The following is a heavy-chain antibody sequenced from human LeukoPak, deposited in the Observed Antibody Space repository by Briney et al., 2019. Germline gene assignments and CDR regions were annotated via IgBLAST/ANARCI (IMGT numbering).Heavy chain of an antibody. Sequence: TTGGSLRLSCAASGFTFNRYWMSWVRQAPGKGLEWVSSINSRSNDIYYADSVKGRFTISRDNAKNSLYLQMNSLRAEDTAVYYCAREGRAYRYSSSWYPTPSWFDPWGQGTLVTVSS. CDR2: INSRSNDI. V-gene: IGHV3-21*06. D-gene: IGHD6-13*01. CDR1: GFTFNRYW. J-gene: IGHJ5*02. CDR3: AREGRAYRYSSSWYPTPSWFDP.